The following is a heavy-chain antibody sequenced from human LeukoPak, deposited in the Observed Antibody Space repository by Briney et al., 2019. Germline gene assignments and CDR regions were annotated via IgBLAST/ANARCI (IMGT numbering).Heavy chain of an antibody. J-gene: IGHJ6*02. CDR1: GGSVSSTSYY. CDR2: VYYTEHT. Sequence: SETLSLTCSVSGGSVSSTSYYWAWIRRPPGKGLEWIGSVYYTEHTHYNPSLKSRVTISVDTSKNQFSLKLSSVTAADTAVYYCARSHLSDYGDYKVYYGMDVWGQGTTVTVSS. D-gene: IGHD4-17*01. CDR3: ARSHLSDYGDYKVYYGMDV. V-gene: IGHV4-39*01.